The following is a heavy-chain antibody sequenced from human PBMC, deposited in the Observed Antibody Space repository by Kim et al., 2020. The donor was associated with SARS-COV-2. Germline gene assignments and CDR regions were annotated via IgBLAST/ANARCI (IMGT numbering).Heavy chain of an antibody. Sequence: YYAASGKGRFTISRDNSKNTLYLQMNSLRAEDTAVYYCANIHHAEWFDPWGQGTLVTVSS. J-gene: IGHJ5*02. V-gene: IGHV3-23*01. CDR3: ANIHHAEWFDP.